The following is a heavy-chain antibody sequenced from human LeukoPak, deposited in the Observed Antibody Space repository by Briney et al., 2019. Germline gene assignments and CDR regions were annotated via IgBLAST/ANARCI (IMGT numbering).Heavy chain of an antibody. D-gene: IGHD6-13*01. CDR2: VYYSGST. Sequence: SETLSLSCTVSGDSISSYYWSWIRQPPGKGLEWIGSVYYSGSTKYNPSLKSQVTISVDTSKSQISLKLSSVIAADTAVYYCARLEQRASHLSPADYWGQPILVTVSS. CDR3: ARLEQRASHLSPADY. CDR1: GDSISSYY. V-gene: IGHV4-59*08. J-gene: IGHJ4*02.